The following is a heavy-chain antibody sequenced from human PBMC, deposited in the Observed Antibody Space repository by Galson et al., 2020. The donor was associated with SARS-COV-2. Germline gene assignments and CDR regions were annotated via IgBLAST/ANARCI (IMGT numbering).Heavy chain of an antibody. D-gene: IGHD3-9*01. CDR3: AKDLVIYDILTGLDD. CDR1: GFTFSSYA. V-gene: IGHV3-23*01. CDR2: ISGSGGST. Sequence: GGSLSLSCAASGFTFSSYAMSWVRQAPGKGLEWVSAISGSGGSTYYADSVKGRFTISRDNSKNTLYLQMNSLRAEDTAVYYCAKDLVIYDILTGLDDWGQGTLVTVSS. J-gene: IGHJ4*02.